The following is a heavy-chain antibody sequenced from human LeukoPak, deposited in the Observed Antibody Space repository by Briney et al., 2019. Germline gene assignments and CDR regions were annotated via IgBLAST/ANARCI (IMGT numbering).Heavy chain of an antibody. CDR3: ARERYDAFDI. V-gene: IGHV3-7*04. CDR1: TFTFSNAW. D-gene: IGHD4-17*01. Sequence: GGSLRLSCAASTFTFSNAWMSWVRQAPGKGLEWVANIKQDGSEKYYVDSVKGRFTISRDNAKNSLYLQMNSLRAEDTAVYYCARERYDAFDIWGQGTMVTVSS. CDR2: IKQDGSEK. J-gene: IGHJ3*02.